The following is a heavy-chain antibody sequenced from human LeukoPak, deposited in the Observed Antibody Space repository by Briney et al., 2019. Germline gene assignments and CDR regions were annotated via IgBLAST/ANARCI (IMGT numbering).Heavy chain of an antibody. V-gene: IGHV1-3*03. J-gene: IGHJ4*02. CDR3: AREGDSSGYYYFDY. CDR1: GYTFTSYA. D-gene: IGHD3-22*01. CDR2: INAGNGNT. Sequence: ASVKVSCKASGYTFTSYAMHWVRQAPGQRLERMGWINAGNGNTKYSQEFQGRVTITRDTSASTAYMELSSLRSEDMAVYYCAREGDSSGYYYFDYWGQGTLVTVSS.